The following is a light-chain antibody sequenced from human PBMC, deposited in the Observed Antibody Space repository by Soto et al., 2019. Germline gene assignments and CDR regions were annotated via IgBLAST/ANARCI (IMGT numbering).Light chain of an antibody. Sequence: DIQMTKSPSTLSASVGDRVTITCRASQSFNNWLAWYQQKPGKAPKLLIYKASSLESGVPSRFSGSGSGREFTLTISSLQPEDFATYHCQQLNSYPIATFGGGTKV. V-gene: IGKV1-5*03. CDR3: QQLNSYPIAT. CDR2: KAS. J-gene: IGKJ4*01. CDR1: QSFNNW.